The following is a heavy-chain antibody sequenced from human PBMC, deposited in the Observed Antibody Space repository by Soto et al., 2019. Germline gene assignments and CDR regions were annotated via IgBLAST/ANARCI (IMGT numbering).Heavy chain of an antibody. CDR2: INSDGSMT. J-gene: IGHJ6*02. CDR3: ARDLTALRFRYFMDV. Sequence: EVQLVESGGGLVQPGWSLRLSCAASGFTFMSFWMHWVRQDPGKGLVLVSRINSDGSMTGYADSVKGRFTISRDNAQNTLYLQMTSLRAEDTAVYYCARDLTALRFRYFMDVWGQGTTVTVSS. V-gene: IGHV3-74*01. D-gene: IGHD3-3*01. CDR1: GFTFMSFW.